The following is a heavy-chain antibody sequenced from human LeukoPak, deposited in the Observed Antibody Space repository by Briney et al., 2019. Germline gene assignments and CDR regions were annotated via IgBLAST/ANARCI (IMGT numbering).Heavy chain of an antibody. CDR1: GGSFSGYY. CDR2: INHSGST. CDR3: AREFQDTTSPPGY. Sequence: SETLSLTCAVYGGSFSGYYWSWIRQPPGKGLEWIGEINHSGSTNYNPSLKSRVTISVDTSKNQFSLKLSSVTAADTAVYYCAREFQDTTSPPGYWGQGTLVTVSS. V-gene: IGHV4-34*01. D-gene: IGHD1-26*01. J-gene: IGHJ4*02.